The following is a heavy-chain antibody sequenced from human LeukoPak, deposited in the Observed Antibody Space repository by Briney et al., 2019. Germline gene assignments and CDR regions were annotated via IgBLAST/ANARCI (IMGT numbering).Heavy chain of an antibody. Sequence: PGGSLRLSCAASELTFITYGMTWVRQAPGKGLEWVSAITGSAVSTFYADSVKGRFTISRDNSKNILYLQMNSLRAEDTAVYYCARSQDGSGSYFYYFYIDVWGKGTTV. CDR3: ARSQDGSGSYFYYFYIDV. D-gene: IGHD3-10*01. V-gene: IGHV3-23*01. CDR1: ELTFITYG. J-gene: IGHJ6*03. CDR2: ITGSAVST.